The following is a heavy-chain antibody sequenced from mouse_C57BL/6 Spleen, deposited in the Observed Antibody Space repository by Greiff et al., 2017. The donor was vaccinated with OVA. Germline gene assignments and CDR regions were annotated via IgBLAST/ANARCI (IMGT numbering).Heavy chain of an antibody. CDR2: INPGSGGT. CDR3: ARSGQLRVYYFDY. J-gene: IGHJ2*01. V-gene: IGHV1-54*01. Sequence: VQLVESGAELVRPGTSVKVSCKASGYAFTNYLIEWVKQRPGQGLEWIGVINPGSGGTNYNEKFKGKATLTADKSSSTAYMQLSSLTSEDSAVYFCARSGQLRVYYFDYWGQGTTLTVSS. D-gene: IGHD3-2*02. CDR1: GYAFTNYL.